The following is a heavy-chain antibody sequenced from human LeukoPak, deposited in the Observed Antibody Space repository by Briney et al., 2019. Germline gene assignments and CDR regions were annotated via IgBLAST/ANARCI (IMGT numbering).Heavy chain of an antibody. CDR3: ARYYGSGSFDY. D-gene: IGHD3-10*01. J-gene: IGHJ4*02. Sequence: ASVKVSCKASGYTFTSYGISWVRQAPAQGLEWMGWISAYNGNTKYAQKLQGRVTMTTDTSTSTAYMELSSLRSEDTAVYYCARYYGSGSFDYWGQGTLVTVSS. V-gene: IGHV1-18*01. CDR1: GYTFTSYG. CDR2: ISAYNGNT.